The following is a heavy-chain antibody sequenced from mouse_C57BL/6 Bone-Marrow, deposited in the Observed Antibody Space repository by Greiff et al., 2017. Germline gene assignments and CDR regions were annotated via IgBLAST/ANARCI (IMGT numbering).Heavy chain of an antibody. J-gene: IGHJ3*01. Sequence: QVQLQQSGAELVKPGASVKMSCKASGYTFPSYWITWVKQRPGQGLEWIGDICPGSGSTNSNEKFKSKATLTGDKSTSTAYMQLSRLTSEDSAVYDCARVEGYYSWFADWGKGTLVNVSA. CDR2: ICPGSGST. CDR3: ARVEGYYSWFAD. V-gene: IGHV1-55*01. CDR1: GYTFPSYW. D-gene: IGHD2-12*01.